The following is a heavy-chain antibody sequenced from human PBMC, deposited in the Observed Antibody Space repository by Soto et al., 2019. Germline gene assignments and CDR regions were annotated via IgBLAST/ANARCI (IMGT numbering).Heavy chain of an antibody. V-gene: IGHV6-1*01. Sequence: PSQTLSLTCAISGDSVSSKSAALDWISQSPSRGLEWLGRTYYRSKWSTDYAVSVKSRITINPDTPKNQFSLQLNSVTPEDTALYYCTRALSGSYDSWGQGTMVTVSS. CDR2: TYYRSKWST. CDR3: TRALSGSYDS. J-gene: IGHJ5*01. CDR1: GDSVSSKSAA. D-gene: IGHD1-26*01.